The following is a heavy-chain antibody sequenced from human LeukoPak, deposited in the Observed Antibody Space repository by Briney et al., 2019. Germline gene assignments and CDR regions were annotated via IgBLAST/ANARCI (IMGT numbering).Heavy chain of an antibody. J-gene: IGHJ4*02. Sequence: SETLSLTCAVYGGSFSGYYWSWIRRPPGKGLEWIGEINHSGSNNYNPSLKSRVTISVDTSKNQFSLKLSSVTAADTAVYYCAARDISAIDQFKFWGQGTLVTVSS. CDR3: AARDISAIDQFKF. CDR2: INHSGSN. CDR1: GGSFSGYY. D-gene: IGHD5-24*01. V-gene: IGHV4-34*01.